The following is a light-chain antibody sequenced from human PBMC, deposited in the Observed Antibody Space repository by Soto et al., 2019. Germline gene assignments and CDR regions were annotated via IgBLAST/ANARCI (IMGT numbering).Light chain of an antibody. CDR3: QQYYSTPCT. V-gene: IGKV4-1*01. J-gene: IGKJ2*02. CDR2: WAS. Sequence: DIVMTQSPDSLAVSLGERATTNCKSSQSVLYSSNNKNYLAWYQQKPGQPPKLLIYWASTRESGVPDRFSGSGSGTDVTLTISSLQAEDVAVYSCQQYYSTPCTFGQGTKLEIK. CDR1: QSVLYSSNNKNY.